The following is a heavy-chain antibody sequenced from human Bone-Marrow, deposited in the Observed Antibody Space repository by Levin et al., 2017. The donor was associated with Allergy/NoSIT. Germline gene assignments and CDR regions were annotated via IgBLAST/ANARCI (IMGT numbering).Heavy chain of an antibody. CDR2: ISSSSSTI. J-gene: IGHJ6*03. D-gene: IGHD2-2*01. Sequence: GGSLRLSCAASGFTFSSYSMNWVRQAPGKGLEWVSYISSSSSTIYYADSVKGRFTISRDNAKNSLYLQMNSLRAEDTAVYYCAREGYCSSTSCRRGYYYYMDVWGKGTTVTVSS. CDR1: GFTFSSYS. V-gene: IGHV3-48*01. CDR3: AREGYCSSTSCRRGYYYYMDV.